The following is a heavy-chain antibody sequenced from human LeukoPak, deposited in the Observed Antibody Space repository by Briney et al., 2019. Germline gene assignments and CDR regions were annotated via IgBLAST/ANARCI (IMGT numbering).Heavy chain of an antibody. CDR3: AKVGDDILTGYLSPDY. CDR2: ISGSGGST. Sequence: GGSLRLSCAASGFTFSSYAMSWVRQAPGKGLEWVSAISGSGGSTYYADSVKGRFTISRDNSKNMLYLQMNGLRAEDTAVYYCAKVGDDILTGYLSPDYWGQGTLVTVSS. V-gene: IGHV3-23*01. CDR1: GFTFSSYA. D-gene: IGHD3-9*01. J-gene: IGHJ4*02.